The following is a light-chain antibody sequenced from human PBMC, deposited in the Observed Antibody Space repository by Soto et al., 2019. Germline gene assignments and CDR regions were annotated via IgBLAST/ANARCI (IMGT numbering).Light chain of an antibody. CDR3: QQRSNWPRTT. V-gene: IGKV3-11*01. CDR1: QSVSSY. J-gene: IGKJ5*01. CDR2: DAS. Sequence: EIVLTQSPATLSLSPGERATLSCRASQSVSSYLACYQQKPGQAPRLLIYDASNRATGIPARFSGSGSGTDFTLTISSLEPEDFAVYYCQQRSNWPRTTFGQGTRLETK.